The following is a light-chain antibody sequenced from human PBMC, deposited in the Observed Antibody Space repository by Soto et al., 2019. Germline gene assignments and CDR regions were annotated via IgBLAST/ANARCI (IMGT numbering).Light chain of an antibody. J-gene: IGKJ5*01. CDR2: AAS. V-gene: IGKV1-39*01. CDR3: QPSYSAPFT. Sequence: DIQMTQSPSSLSASVGDRVTITCRASQSISSYLNWYQQKPGKAPKLLLYAASSLQSGVPSRFSGSGSGTDFTPTITSLQPEDFATYYCQPSYSAPFTFGQGTRLEIK. CDR1: QSISSY.